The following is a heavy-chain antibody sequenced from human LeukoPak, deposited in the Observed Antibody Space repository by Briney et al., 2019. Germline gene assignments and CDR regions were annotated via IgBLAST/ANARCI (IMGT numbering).Heavy chain of an antibody. V-gene: IGHV3-64*04. J-gene: IGHJ2*01. CDR2: ISFNGGNT. CDR1: GFSFSSYA. Sequence: GGSLRLSCSASGFSFSSYAVHWVRQAPGKGLEYVSGISFNGGNTYYADSVKGRFTISRDNSKNTLYLQMNSLRAEDTALYYCAKLVPVVRVFDWYFDLWGRGTLVTVSS. CDR3: AKLVPVVRVFDWYFDL. D-gene: IGHD4-23*01.